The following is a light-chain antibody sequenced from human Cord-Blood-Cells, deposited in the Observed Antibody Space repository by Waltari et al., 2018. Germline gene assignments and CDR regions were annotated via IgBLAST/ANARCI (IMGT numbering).Light chain of an antibody. J-gene: IGKJ4*01. V-gene: IGKV1D-13*01. CDR3: QQFNNYPFT. CDR2: DAS. Sequence: QFKQSPYPPSSSVGDRVTTTSRASQGISSALAWYQQKPGKAPKLLIYDASSLESEVPSRFSGSGSGTDFTLTISSLQPEDFSTYCCQQFNNYPFTFGGGTKVEIK. CDR1: QGISSA.